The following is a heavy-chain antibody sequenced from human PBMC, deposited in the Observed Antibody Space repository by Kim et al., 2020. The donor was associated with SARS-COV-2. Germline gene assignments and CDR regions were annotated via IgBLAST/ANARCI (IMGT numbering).Heavy chain of an antibody. CDR2: NT. Sequence: NTKYAQTCPSRVTSTSDTSASTASMELSSLRSEDTAVYYCARDSLDNIDYWGQGTLVTVSS. V-gene: IGHV1-3*01. CDR3: ARDSLDNIDY. J-gene: IGHJ4*02.